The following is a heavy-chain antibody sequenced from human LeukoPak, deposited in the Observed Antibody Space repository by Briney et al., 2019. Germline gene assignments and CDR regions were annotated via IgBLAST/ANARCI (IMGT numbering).Heavy chain of an antibody. CDR2: INPNNGGT. CDR3: ARDLVGGTWASGY. Sequence: ASVKVSCKASGFTFTGYYIHWVRQAPGQGLEWMGRINPNNGGTNYAQTFQDRVTMTRDTSISTAYMELSRLRSDDTAVYYCARDLVGGTWASGYWGQGTLVTVSS. CDR1: GFTFTGYY. J-gene: IGHJ4*02. D-gene: IGHD1-14*01. V-gene: IGHV1-2*02.